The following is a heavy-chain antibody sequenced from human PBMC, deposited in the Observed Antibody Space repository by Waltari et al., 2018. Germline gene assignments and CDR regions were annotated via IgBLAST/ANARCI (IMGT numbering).Heavy chain of an antibody. CDR3: ATGAPTNY. J-gene: IGHJ4*02. V-gene: IGHV3-23*03. CDR1: GFHFSSIA. Sequence: VQLVSSGAEVKRPGESRRISGEAFGFHFSSIALGWVGQAPGKGLEWVSVIYSGGSTYYADSVKGRFTISRDNSKNTLYLQMNSLRAEDTAVYYCATGAPTNYWGQGTLVTVSS. CDR2: IYSGGST. D-gene: IGHD1-26*01.